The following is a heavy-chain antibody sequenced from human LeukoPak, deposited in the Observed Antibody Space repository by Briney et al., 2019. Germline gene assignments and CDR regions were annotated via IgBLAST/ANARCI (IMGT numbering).Heavy chain of an antibody. Sequence: PADTLSLTCAVLGGTFSCYYWSWIRQPPGKGLEWIAEINHSGSTNYNPSLKSRVTISVDTSKNQFSLKLSSVTAADTAVYYCARGQRRGYSYGYWDSWGQGTLVTVSS. D-gene: IGHD5-18*01. CDR1: GGTFSCYY. V-gene: IGHV4-34*01. J-gene: IGHJ4*02. CDR2: INHSGST. CDR3: ARGQRRGYSYGYWDS.